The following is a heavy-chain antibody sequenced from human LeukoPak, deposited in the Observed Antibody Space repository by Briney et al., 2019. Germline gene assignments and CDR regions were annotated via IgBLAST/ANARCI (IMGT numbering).Heavy chain of an antibody. CDR1: GGSISSYY. J-gene: IGHJ6*02. CDR2: IYYSGST. CDR3: ARGHPYYYGMDV. V-gene: IGHV4-59*01. Sequence: SETLSLTCTVSGGSISSYYWSWIRQPPGKGLEWIGYIYYSGSTNYNPSLKSRVTISVDTSKNQFSLKLSSVTAADTAAYYCARGHPYYYGMDVWGQGTTVTVSS.